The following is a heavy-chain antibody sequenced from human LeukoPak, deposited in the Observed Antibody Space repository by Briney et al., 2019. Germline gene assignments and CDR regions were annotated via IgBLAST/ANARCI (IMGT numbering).Heavy chain of an antibody. J-gene: IGHJ5*02. Sequence: GGSLRLSCAASGFTFSSYALSWVRQAPGKGLEWVSGITSSGGSTFYADSVKGRFTISRDNSKNTLYLEMNSLRAEDTAVYYFAKDRSISSWYLGSCFCGSWGQGTLVTVSS. D-gene: IGHD6-13*01. CDR1: GFTFSSYA. CDR2: ITSSGGST. V-gene: IGHV3-23*01. CDR3: AKDRSISSWYLGSCFCGS.